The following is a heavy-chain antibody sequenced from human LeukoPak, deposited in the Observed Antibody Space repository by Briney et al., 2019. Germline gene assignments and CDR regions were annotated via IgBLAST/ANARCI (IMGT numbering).Heavy chain of an antibody. V-gene: IGHV4-34*01. CDR1: GGSFSGYY. CDR3: ASLTGPRTLRVDTHWFDP. CDR2: INHSGST. Sequence: SETLSLTCAVYGGSFSGYYWSWIRQPPGKGMEWIGEINHSGSTNYNPSLKSRVTISVDTSKNQFSLKLSSVTAADTAVYYCASLTGPRTLRVDTHWFDPWGQGTLVTVSS. J-gene: IGHJ5*02. D-gene: IGHD5-18*01.